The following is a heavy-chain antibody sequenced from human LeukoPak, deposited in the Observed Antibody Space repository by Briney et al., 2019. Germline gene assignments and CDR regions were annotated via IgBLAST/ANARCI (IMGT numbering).Heavy chain of an antibody. CDR2: IAYDGSGA. J-gene: IGHJ4*02. D-gene: IGHD1-14*01. V-gene: IGHV3-33*01. Sequence: QPGGSLRLSCAGSGFTFGGYGMHWFRQTPGKGLEWVAVIAYDGSGAIYADSVKGRFTISRDNSKNTMSVQMDHLRAEDTAVYYCTRYNNDHFDYWGQGTLVTVSS. CDR3: TRYNNDHFDY. CDR1: GFTFGGYG.